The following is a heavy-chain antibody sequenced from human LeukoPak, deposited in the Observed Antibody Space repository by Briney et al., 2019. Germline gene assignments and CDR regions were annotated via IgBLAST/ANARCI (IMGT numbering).Heavy chain of an antibody. D-gene: IGHD6-13*01. V-gene: IGHV3-64*01. CDR1: GFTFSSYA. CDR3: AKGQIAAAGTGVDY. Sequence: GGSLRLSCAASGFTFSSYAMHWVRQAPGKGLEYVSAISSNGGSTYYANSVKGRFTISRDNSKNTLYLQMGSLRAEDMAVYYCAKGQIAAAGTGVDYWGQGTLVTVSS. J-gene: IGHJ4*02. CDR2: ISSNGGST.